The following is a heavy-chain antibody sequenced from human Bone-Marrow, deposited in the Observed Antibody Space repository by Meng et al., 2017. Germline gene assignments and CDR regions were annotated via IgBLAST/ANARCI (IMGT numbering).Heavy chain of an antibody. D-gene: IGHD3-3*01. V-gene: IGHV2-70*04. CDR1: GFSLSTSGMR. CDR2: IDWDDDK. CDR3: ARNLFEGTVDYGMDV. J-gene: IGHJ6*02. Sequence: SGPTLVKPTQTLTLTCTFSGFSLSTSGMRVSWIRQPPGKALEWLARIDWDDDKFYSTSLKTRLTISKDTSKNQVVLTMTNMDPVDTATYYCARNLFEGTVDYGMDVWGQGTTVTVPS.